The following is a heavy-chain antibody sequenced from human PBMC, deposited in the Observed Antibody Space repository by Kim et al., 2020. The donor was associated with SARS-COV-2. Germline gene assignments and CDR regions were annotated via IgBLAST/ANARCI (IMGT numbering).Heavy chain of an antibody. CDR3: ARGMGYSSGPIES. V-gene: IGHV3-53*04. J-gene: IGHJ5*01. D-gene: IGHD6-19*01. Sequence: YYADSVKGRFIISRHTSKSTLNLQMNSLRVEDTAMYYCARGMGYSSGPIESWGQGTLVTVSS.